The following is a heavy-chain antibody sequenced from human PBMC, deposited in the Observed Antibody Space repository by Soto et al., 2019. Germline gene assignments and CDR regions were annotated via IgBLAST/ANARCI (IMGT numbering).Heavy chain of an antibody. Sequence: QVQLVQSGAEVKKPGASVKVSCKASGYTFTSYGISWVRQAPGQGLEWMGWISAYNGNTNYAQKLQGRVTMTTDTSTSTAYMELRSLRSDDTAVYYCARDYDYVWGSYGLLGGGCDIWGQGTMVTVSS. CDR2: ISAYNGNT. D-gene: IGHD3-16*02. J-gene: IGHJ3*02. V-gene: IGHV1-18*01. CDR1: GYTFTSYG. CDR3: ARDYDYVWGSYGLLGGGCDI.